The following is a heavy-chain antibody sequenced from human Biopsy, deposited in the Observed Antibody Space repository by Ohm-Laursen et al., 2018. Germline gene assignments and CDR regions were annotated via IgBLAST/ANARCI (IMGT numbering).Heavy chain of an antibody. CDR3: VRGVGCYDPYHYYALDV. J-gene: IGHJ6*02. CDR1: GDSFNGYY. Sequence: TLSLTCAVYGDSFNGYYWSWIRQTPGKGLEWIGEINHSGRTNYNPSLKSRVTISVDTSKNQFSLKVRSVTAADTAVYYCVRGVGCYDPYHYYALDVWGQGTTVTVSS. D-gene: IGHD2-2*01. V-gene: IGHV4-34*01. CDR2: INHSGRT.